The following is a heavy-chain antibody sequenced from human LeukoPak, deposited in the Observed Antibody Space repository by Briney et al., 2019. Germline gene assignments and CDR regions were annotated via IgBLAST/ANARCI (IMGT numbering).Heavy chain of an antibody. CDR2: ISGSSSYI. CDR3: ARDAKGGYCSSTSCYPWYFDL. D-gene: IGHD2-2*03. J-gene: IGHJ2*01. V-gene: IGHV3-21*01. Sequence: PGGSLRLSCAASGFTFSSYSMNWVRQAPGKGLEWVSSISGSSSYIYYADSVKGRFTISRDNAKNSLYLQMNSLRAEDTAVYYCARDAKGGYCSSTSCYPWYFDLWGRGTLVTVSS. CDR1: GFTFSSYS.